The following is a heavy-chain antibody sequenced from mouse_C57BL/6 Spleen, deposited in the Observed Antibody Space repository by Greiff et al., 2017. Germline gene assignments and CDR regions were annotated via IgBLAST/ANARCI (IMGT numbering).Heavy chain of an antibody. CDR1: GYSFTGYY. CDR3: ARRERVWVAY. J-gene: IGHJ3*01. V-gene: IGHV1-42*01. CDR2: INPSTGGT. Sequence: VQLKQSGPELVKPGASVKISCKASGYSFTGYYMNWVKQSPEKSLEWIGEINPSTGGTTYNQKFKAKATLTVDKSSSTAYMQLKSLTSEDSAVYYCARRERVWVAYWGQGTLVTVSA.